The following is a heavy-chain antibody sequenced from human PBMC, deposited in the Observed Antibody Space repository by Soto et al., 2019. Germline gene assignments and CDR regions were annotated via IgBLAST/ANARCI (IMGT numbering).Heavy chain of an antibody. CDR3: VCDDNRRY. J-gene: IGHJ4*02. CDR2: IGRTGIDR. D-gene: IGHD1-1*01. Sequence: EVQLVDSGGGLVKPGGSLRLSCAASGFSFSTSTMNWVRQAPGKGLEFVSSIGRTGIDRYYIDSVKGRFTISRDNAQNSLYLQMTSLRAGDTALYYCVCDDNRRYWGQGTLVTVSS. V-gene: IGHV3-21*01. CDR1: GFSFSTST.